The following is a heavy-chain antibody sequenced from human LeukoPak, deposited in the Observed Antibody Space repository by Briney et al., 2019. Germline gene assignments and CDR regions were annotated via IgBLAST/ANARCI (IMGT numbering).Heavy chain of an antibody. CDR2: ISYDGTKE. CDR1: GFKFRDFD. J-gene: IGHJ4*02. V-gene: IGHV3-30*03. Sequence: GRSLRLSCKTSGFKFRDFDMDWVRQAPGKGLEWVAHISYDGTKEYYADSVKGRFSISRDNSQDTVYLQLSSLTTEDTARYYCVRDVAFWGQGTLIIVSS. CDR3: VRDVAF.